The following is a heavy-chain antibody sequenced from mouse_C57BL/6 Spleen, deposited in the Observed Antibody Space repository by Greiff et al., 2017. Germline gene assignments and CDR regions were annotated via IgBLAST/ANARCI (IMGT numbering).Heavy chain of an antibody. CDR1: GYTFTSYG. CDR3: ARGGSSGYFDV. D-gene: IGHD6-1*01. J-gene: IGHJ1*03. V-gene: IGHV1-81*01. CDR2: IYPRSGNT. Sequence: VQLQQSGAELARPGASVKLSCKASGYTFTSYGISWVKQRTGQGLEWIGEIYPRSGNTYYNEKFKGKATLTADKSSSTAYMSLRRLTSEDSAVYFCARGGSSGYFDVWGTGTTVTVSS.